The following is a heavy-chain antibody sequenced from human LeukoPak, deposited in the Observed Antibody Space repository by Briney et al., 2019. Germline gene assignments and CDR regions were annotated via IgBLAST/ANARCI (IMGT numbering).Heavy chain of an antibody. V-gene: IGHV4-59*08. J-gene: IGHJ5*02. Sequence: PSETLSLTCTVSGGSISSYYWSWIRQPPGKGLEWIGYIYYSGSTNYNPSLKSRVTISVDTSKNQFSLKLSSVTAADTAVYYCASIGGYYDSSGTRPRGTNWFDPWGQGTLVTVSS. D-gene: IGHD3-22*01. CDR1: GGSISSYY. CDR2: IYYSGST. CDR3: ASIGGYYDSSGTRPRGTNWFDP.